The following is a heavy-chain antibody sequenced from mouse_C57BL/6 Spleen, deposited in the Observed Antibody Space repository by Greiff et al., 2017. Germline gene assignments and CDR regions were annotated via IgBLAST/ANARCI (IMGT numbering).Heavy chain of an antibody. Sequence: VQLQESGAELVRPGASVKLSCKASGYTFTDYYINWVKQRPGQGLEWIARIYPGSGNTYYNEKFKGKATLTAEKSSSTAYMQLSSLTSEDSAVYFCARSLYDYDVPFGSWGQGTTLTVSS. J-gene: IGHJ2*01. CDR3: ARSLYDYDVPFGS. CDR2: IYPGSGNT. V-gene: IGHV1-76*01. CDR1: GYTFTDYY. D-gene: IGHD2-4*01.